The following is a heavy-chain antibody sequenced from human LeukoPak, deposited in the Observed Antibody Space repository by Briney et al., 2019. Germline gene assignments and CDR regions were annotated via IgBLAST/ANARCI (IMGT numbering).Heavy chain of an antibody. Sequence: PSETLSLTCAVYGEYFSTYYYSWIRQPPGKGLEWIGEINHSGSTNYNPSLKSRLTISVDMSKKQFFLRLSSVTAADTAMYYCARPGLAYCGGDCYSSDGYYFDYWGQGTLVTVPS. J-gene: IGHJ4*02. V-gene: IGHV4-34*01. CDR1: GEYFSTYY. CDR3: ARPGLAYCGGDCYSSDGYYFDY. D-gene: IGHD2-21*01. CDR2: INHSGST.